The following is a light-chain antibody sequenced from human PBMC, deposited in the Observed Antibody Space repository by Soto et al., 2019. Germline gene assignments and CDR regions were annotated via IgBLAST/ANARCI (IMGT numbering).Light chain of an antibody. CDR3: MQGPQTPLT. CDR1: QSLLHSNGHNY. J-gene: IGKJ5*01. CDR2: LGS. Sequence: ILMTQSPLSLPVTPGEPASISCRSSQSLLHSNGHNYLGWYLQKPGQSPQLLIYLGSNRASGVPDRFSGSGSGTDFTLKISRVEAEDVGVYYCMQGPQTPLTFGQGTRLEIK. V-gene: IGKV2-28*01.